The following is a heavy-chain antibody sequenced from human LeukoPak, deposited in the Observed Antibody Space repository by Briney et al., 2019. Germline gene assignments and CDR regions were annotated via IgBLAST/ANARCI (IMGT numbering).Heavy chain of an antibody. V-gene: IGHV3-53*01. CDR3: AKDREYYYDSSGYSDPDAFDI. CDR2: IYSGGST. J-gene: IGHJ3*02. D-gene: IGHD3-22*01. CDR1: GFTVSSNY. Sequence: GGSLRLSCAASGFTVSSNYMSWVRQAPGKGLEWVSVIYSGGSTYYADSVKGRFTISRDNSKNTLYLQMNGLRAEDTAVYYCAKDREYYYDSSGYSDPDAFDIWGQGTMVTVSS.